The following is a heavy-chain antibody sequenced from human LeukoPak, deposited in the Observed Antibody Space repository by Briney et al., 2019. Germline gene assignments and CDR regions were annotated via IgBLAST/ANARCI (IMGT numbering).Heavy chain of an antibody. V-gene: IGHV3-9*01. CDR3: AKGRYGSGRFISLYYYYYGMDV. D-gene: IGHD3-10*01. Sequence: GGSLRLSCAASGFTFDDYAMHWVRQAPGKGLEWVSGISWNSGIIGYADSVKGRFTISRDNAKNSLYLQMNSLRAEDTALYYCAKGRYGSGRFISLYYYYYGMDVWGQGTTVTVSS. CDR1: GFTFDDYA. J-gene: IGHJ6*02. CDR2: ISWNSGII.